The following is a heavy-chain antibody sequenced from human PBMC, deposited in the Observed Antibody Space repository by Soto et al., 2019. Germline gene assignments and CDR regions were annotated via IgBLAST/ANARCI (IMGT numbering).Heavy chain of an antibody. CDR2: IYFSGSA. J-gene: IGHJ4*02. CDR1: GGSITSYY. D-gene: IGHD5-12*01. CDR3: ARRYSGYGDY. V-gene: IGHV4-59*08. Sequence: SETLSLTCTVSGGSITSYYWSWIRQPPGKGLEWIGYIYFSGSANYNPSLESRVTISVDTSKNQFSLKLSSVTAADTAVYYCARRYSGYGDYWGQGNLVTVSS.